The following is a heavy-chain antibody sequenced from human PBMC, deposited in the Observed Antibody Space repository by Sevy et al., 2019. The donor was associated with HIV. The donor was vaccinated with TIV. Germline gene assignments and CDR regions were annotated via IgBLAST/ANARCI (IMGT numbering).Heavy chain of an antibody. D-gene: IGHD1-1*01. V-gene: IGHV1-2*05. J-gene: IGHJ4*02. Sequence: ASVKVSCKASGYTFTGYYMHWVRQAPGQGLEWLGRINPKSGGADYAQKSQGRITLTRDTSTSAAYMELSRLRYDDTGVYYCATGNSSRGSFHYWGQGTLVTVSS. CDR2: INPKSGGA. CDR1: GYTFTGYY. CDR3: ATGNSSRGSFHY.